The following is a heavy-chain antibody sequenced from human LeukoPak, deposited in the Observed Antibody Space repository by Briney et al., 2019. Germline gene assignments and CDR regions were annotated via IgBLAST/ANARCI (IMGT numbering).Heavy chain of an antibody. CDR2: FYHSGST. D-gene: IGHD1-7*01. CDR3: AQRRTTNNWFDP. J-gene: IGHJ5*02. Sequence: KPSETLSLTCAVSGYSISSGYSWGWIRPPPGKGLEWIGNFYHSGSTYYNPSLKSRVTISLDTSKNQFSLKLSSVTAADTAVYYCAQRRTTNNWFDPWGQGTLVTVSS. CDR1: GYSISSGYS. V-gene: IGHV4-38-2*01.